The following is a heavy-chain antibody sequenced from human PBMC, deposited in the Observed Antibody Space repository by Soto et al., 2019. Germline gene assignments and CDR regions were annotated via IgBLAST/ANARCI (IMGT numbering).Heavy chain of an antibody. D-gene: IGHD5-18*01. J-gene: IGHJ4*02. Sequence: SLRPSYAASGFTFVDYAMNWVRQVLGKGLEWVSSISWNSGNIGYADSVKGRFTTSRDNAENSLYLQMNSLRPEDTALYYCVRSKGGYSYGTPFDYWGQGT. CDR3: VRSKGGYSYGTPFDY. V-gene: IGHV3-9*01. CDR1: GFTFVDYA. CDR2: ISWNSGNI.